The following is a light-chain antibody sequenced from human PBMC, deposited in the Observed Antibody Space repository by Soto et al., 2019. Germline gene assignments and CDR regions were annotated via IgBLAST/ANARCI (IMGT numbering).Light chain of an antibody. CDR2: DVS. CDR1: SSDVGGYNY. CDR3: SSYTSSSTPSDD. V-gene: IGLV2-14*01. Sequence: QSALTQPASVSGSPGQSITISCTGTSSDVGGYNYVSWYQQHPGKAPKLMIYDVSNRPSGVSNRFSGSKSGNTASLTTSGLQAEDEADYYCSSYTSSSTPSDDFGTGTKLTVL. J-gene: IGLJ1*01.